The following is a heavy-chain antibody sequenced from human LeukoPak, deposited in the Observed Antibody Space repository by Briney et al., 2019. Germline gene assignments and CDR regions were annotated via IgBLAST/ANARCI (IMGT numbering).Heavy chain of an antibody. V-gene: IGHV4-59*01. D-gene: IGHD3-16*01. CDR1: GGSISSYY. CDR2: IYYSGST. CDR3: ARVTHWGDDGEYFQH. J-gene: IGHJ1*01. Sequence: SETLSLTCTVSGGSISSYYWSWIRQPPGKGLEWIGYIYYSGSTNYNPSLKSRVTISVDTSKNQFSLKLSSVTAADTAVYYCARVTHWGDDGEYFQHWGQGTLVTVSS.